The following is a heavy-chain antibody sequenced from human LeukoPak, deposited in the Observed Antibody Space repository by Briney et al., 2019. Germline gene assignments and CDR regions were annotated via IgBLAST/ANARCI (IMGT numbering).Heavy chain of an antibody. CDR1: GFTFTSYA. CDR3: ARPRAMTTGVGRYFDL. D-gene: IGHD1-1*01. Sequence: GGSLRLSCGASGFTFTSYAMSWIRQAPGKGLEWVSAINGGGENTYYGDSVKGRFTISRDNSKNTLYLQMNSLRAEDTDTYYCARPRAMTTGVGRYFDLWGRGTLVTVSS. J-gene: IGHJ2*01. CDR2: INGGGENT. V-gene: IGHV3-23*01.